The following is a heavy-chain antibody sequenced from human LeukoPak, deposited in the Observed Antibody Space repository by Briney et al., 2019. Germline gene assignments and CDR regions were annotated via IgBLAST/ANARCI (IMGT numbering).Heavy chain of an antibody. D-gene: IGHD3-3*01. J-gene: IGHJ4*02. CDR3: AKTYYDFWSGYYEPYSSGYFDY. V-gene: IGHV3-74*01. CDR1: GFTFSSYW. CDR2: INSDGSST. Sequence: PGGSLRLSCAASGFTFSSYWMHWVRQAPGKGLVWVSRINSDGSSTSYADSVKGRFTISRDNSKNTLYLQMNSLRAEDTAVYYCAKTYYDFWSGYYEPYSSGYFDYWGQGTLVTVSS.